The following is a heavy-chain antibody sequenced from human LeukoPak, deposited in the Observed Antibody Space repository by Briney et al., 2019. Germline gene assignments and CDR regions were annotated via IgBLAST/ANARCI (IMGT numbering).Heavy chain of an antibody. Sequence: GGSLRLSCAASGFTFSSYEMNWVRQAPGKGLEWISYISRSGSTIFYADSVKGRFTISRDNAKNSLYLQMNSLRAEDTAVYYCARPYTAYAFDYWGQGTLVTASS. CDR1: GFTFSSYE. D-gene: IGHD5-12*01. CDR3: ARPYTAYAFDY. CDR2: ISRSGSTI. J-gene: IGHJ4*02. V-gene: IGHV3-48*03.